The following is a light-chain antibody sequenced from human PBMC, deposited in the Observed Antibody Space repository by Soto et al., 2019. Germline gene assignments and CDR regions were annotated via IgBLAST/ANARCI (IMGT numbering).Light chain of an antibody. J-gene: IGLJ1*01. CDR1: SSNIGGGYD. V-gene: IGLV1-40*01. Sequence: QSVLTQPPSVSEAPGQRVTISCTGSSSNIGGGYDVHWFQQLPGTAPKLLFYGKNNRPSGVPDRFSGSTSGTSASLAITGLQTEDEAIYYCQSYDASMGGYVFGAGTKVTVL. CDR3: QSYDASMGGYV. CDR2: GKN.